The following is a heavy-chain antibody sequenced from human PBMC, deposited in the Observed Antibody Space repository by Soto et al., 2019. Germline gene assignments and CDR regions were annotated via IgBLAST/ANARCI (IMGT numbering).Heavy chain of an antibody. CDR2: INPNDGSP. D-gene: IGHD2-21*01. CDR1: GYGFTSKF. J-gene: IGHJ3*02. CDR3: ARGILWWGTDAFDI. V-gene: IGHV1-46*01. Sequence: QVQLVQSGAEVKKPGASVKVSCRASGYGFTSKFMHWVRQAPGQGLEWMGIINPNDGSPNYAQKFHGRVIMTRDTSTSTVYMELTSLRSEDTAVYYCARGILWWGTDAFDIWGQGTMVTVPS.